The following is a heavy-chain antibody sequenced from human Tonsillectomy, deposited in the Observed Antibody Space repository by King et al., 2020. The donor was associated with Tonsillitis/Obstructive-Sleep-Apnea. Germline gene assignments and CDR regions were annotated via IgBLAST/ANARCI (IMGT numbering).Heavy chain of an antibody. CDR3: ARSSSSSIYYYYYMDV. CDR1: GFTFSSCA. CDR2: ISYDGRNK. J-gene: IGHJ6*03. Sequence: VQLVESGGGVVQPGRSLRLSCAASGFTFSSCAMHWVRQAPGKGREWVAVISYDGRNKYYADSVKGRFTISRDNSKNTLYLQMNSLRAEDTAVYYCARSSSSSIYYYYYMDVWGKGTTVTVSS. V-gene: IGHV3-30*01. D-gene: IGHD6-6*01.